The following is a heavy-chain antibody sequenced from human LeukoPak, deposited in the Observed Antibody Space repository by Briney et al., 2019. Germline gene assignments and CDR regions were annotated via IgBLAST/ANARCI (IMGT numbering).Heavy chain of an antibody. Sequence: GGSLRLSCAASGFTFSNYAMSWVRQVPGKGVEWVSVIGGSDGSVHYADSVKGRFIISGDNSKNTLYLRMNSLRAEDTAVHHCAKAMSSTSLYHYHGMDVWGQGTTVTVSS. D-gene: IGHD2-2*01. CDR2: IGGSDGSV. V-gene: IGHV3-23*01. J-gene: IGHJ6*02. CDR1: GFTFSNYA. CDR3: AKAMSSTSLYHYHGMDV.